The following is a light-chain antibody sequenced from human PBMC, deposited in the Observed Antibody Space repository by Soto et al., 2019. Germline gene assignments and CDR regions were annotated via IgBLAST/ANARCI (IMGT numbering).Light chain of an antibody. J-gene: IGKJ2*01. Sequence: DIQMTQSPSTLSASVGDRVTITCRASQSISSWLAWYQQKPGKAPKLLIYDASSLESGVPSRFSGSGSGTEFTLTISSLQPEDFATYYCQQYNSYSPATFGQGTKLEIK. CDR1: QSISSW. CDR3: QQYNSYSPAT. V-gene: IGKV1-5*01. CDR2: DAS.